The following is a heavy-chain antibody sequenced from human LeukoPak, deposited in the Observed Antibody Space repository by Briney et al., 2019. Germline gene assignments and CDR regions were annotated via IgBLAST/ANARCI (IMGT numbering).Heavy chain of an antibody. V-gene: IGHV3-30*02. D-gene: IGHD1-26*01. CDR2: IRDGGRNK. CDR3: AKATRYSGSYYVLDY. J-gene: IGHJ4*02. Sequence: GGSLRLSCAASGFTFSKYGMYWVRQAPGKGLKWVAFIRDGGRNKYYTDSVKGRFTISRDNSKNTLYLQMNSLRAEDTGVYYCAKATRYSGSYYVLDYWGQGTLVTVSS. CDR1: GFTFSKYG.